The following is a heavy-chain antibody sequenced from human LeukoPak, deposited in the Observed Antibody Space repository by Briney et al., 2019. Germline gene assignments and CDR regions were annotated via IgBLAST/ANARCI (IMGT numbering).Heavy chain of an antibody. Sequence: SVKVSCKASGGTFSSYAISWVRQAPGQGLEWTGGIIPIFGTANYAQKFQGRVTITADKSTSTAYMELSSLRSEDTAVYYCARCMLRNYYYYYMDVWGKGTTVTVSS. CDR1: GGTFSSYA. D-gene: IGHD2-8*01. CDR2: IIPIFGTA. J-gene: IGHJ6*03. V-gene: IGHV1-69*06. CDR3: ARCMLRNYYYYYMDV.